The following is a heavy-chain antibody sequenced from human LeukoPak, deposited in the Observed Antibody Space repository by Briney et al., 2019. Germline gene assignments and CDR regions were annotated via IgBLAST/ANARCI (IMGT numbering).Heavy chain of an antibody. CDR3: AGSWTYYYYMDV. CDR2: ISYDGSNK. J-gene: IGHJ6*03. V-gene: IGHV3-30-3*01. Sequence: PGGSLRLSCAASGFTFSSYAMHWVRQAPGKGLEWVAVISYDGSNKYYADSVKGRFTISRDNSKNTLYPQMNSLRAEDTAVYYCAGSWTYYYYMDVWGKGTTVTVSS. D-gene: IGHD3-10*01. CDR1: GFTFSSYA.